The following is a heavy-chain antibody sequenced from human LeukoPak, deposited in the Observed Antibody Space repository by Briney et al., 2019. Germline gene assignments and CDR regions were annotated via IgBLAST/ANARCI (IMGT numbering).Heavy chain of an antibody. V-gene: IGHV3-48*02. J-gene: IGHJ4*02. D-gene: IGHD2/OR15-2a*01. CDR1: GFTFSDYT. CDR3: ARGSHFFDN. Sequence: GGSLRLSCAASGFTFSDYTVNWVRQAPGKGLEWVPNIFSGNGIKNYADSVEGRLTISRDNAKNSLDLQMNSLRDEDTAVYYCARGSHFFDNWGQGTLATVSS. CDR2: IFSGNGIK.